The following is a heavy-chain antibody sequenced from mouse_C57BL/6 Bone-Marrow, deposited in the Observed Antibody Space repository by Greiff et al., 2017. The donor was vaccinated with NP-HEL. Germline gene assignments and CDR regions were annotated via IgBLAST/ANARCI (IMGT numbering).Heavy chain of an antibody. Sequence: QVQLKQPGAELVKPGASVKMSCKASGYTFTSYWITWVKQRPGQGLEWIGDIYPGSGSTNYNEKFKSKATLTVDTSSSTAYMQLSSLTSEDSAVYYCASRGYGSSLDYWGQGTTLTVSS. V-gene: IGHV1-55*01. D-gene: IGHD1-1*01. CDR3: ASRGYGSSLDY. CDR1: GYTFTSYW. CDR2: IYPGSGST. J-gene: IGHJ2*01.